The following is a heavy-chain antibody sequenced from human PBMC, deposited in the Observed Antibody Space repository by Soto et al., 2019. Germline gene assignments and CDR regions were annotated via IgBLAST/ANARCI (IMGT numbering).Heavy chain of an antibody. Sequence: QVQLVESGGGVVQPGRSLRLSCAASGFTFSSYGMHWVRQAPGKGLEWVAVIWYDGSNKYYADSVKGRFTISRDNSKNTLYLQMNSLRAEDTAVYYCARSDYSSSWSRLFTYYYGMDVWGQGTTVTVSS. D-gene: IGHD6-13*01. J-gene: IGHJ6*02. CDR1: GFTFSSYG. CDR3: ARSDYSSSWSRLFTYYYGMDV. V-gene: IGHV3-33*01. CDR2: IWYDGSNK.